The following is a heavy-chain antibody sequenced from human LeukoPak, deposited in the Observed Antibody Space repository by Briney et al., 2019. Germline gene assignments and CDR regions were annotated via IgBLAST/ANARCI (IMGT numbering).Heavy chain of an antibody. Sequence: GGSLRLSCAASGLIVSSNYMTWVRQAPGKGLEWVSVIYSGGSIYYADSVKGRFTISRDNSRNTLYLQMNSLRAEDTAVYYCARGSGYDLGVFDYWGQGTLVTVSS. CDR3: ARGSGYDLGVFDY. J-gene: IGHJ4*02. CDR1: GLIVSSNY. V-gene: IGHV3-53*01. D-gene: IGHD5-12*01. CDR2: IYSGGSI.